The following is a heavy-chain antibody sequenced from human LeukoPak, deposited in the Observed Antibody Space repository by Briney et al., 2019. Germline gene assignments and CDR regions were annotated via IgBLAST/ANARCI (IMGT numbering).Heavy chain of an antibody. D-gene: IGHD6-13*01. CDR1: GFSFSNYW. V-gene: IGHV3-74*01. CDR2: INTHGSST. Sequence: GGSLRLSCAASGFSFSNYWWHCVRHAPGKGLEWVARINTHGSSTNYADSVKGRFTISRDNAKNTLYLQMTSLSAEDTAVYYALAGYYYYYMDVWGKGTTVTVSS. J-gene: IGHJ6*03. CDR3: LAGYYYYYMDV.